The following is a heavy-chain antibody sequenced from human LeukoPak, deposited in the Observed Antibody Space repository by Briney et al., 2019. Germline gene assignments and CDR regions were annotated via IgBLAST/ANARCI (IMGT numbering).Heavy chain of an antibody. Sequence: GGSLRLSCAASGFTFSGSAMHWVRQASGKGLEWVGRIRSKANSYATAYAASVKGRFTISRDDSKNTAYLQMNSLKTEDTAVYYCTRQGGGYCSSTSCLKPDWGQGTLVTVSS. V-gene: IGHV3-73*01. CDR3: TRQGGGYCSSTSCLKPD. CDR1: GFTFSGSA. CDR2: IRSKANSYAT. J-gene: IGHJ4*02. D-gene: IGHD2-2*01.